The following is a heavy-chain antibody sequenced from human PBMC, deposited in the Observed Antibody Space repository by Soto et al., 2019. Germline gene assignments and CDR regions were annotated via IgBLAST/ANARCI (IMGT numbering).Heavy chain of an antibody. D-gene: IGHD5-18*01. CDR1: GGSISSSSYY. J-gene: IGHJ4*02. Sequence: SETLSLTCTVSGGSISSSSYYWGWIRQPPGKGLEWIGSIYYSGSTYYNPSLKSRVTISVDTSKNQFSLKLSSVTAADTAVYYCARHGYSYPYYFAYWGQGTLVTVSS. CDR2: IYYSGST. CDR3: ARHGYSYPYYFAY. V-gene: IGHV4-39*01.